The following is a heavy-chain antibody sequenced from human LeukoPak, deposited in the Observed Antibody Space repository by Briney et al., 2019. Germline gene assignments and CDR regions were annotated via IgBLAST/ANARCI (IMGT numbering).Heavy chain of an antibody. J-gene: IGHJ6*04. CDR1: GGSISYYY. CDR3: ARDSRSSSWPFYYGIDV. V-gene: IGHV4-59*01. Sequence: KPSETLSLTCTVSGGSISYYYWSWIRQPPGKGLEWVGYISNSGSINYNPSLKRRVTISLDTSKTQFSLRLSSVTAADTAVYYCARDSRSSSWPFYYGIDVWGKGTTVTVSS. D-gene: IGHD6-13*01. CDR2: ISNSGSI.